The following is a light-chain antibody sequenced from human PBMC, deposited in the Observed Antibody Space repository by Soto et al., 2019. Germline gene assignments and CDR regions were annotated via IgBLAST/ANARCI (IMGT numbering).Light chain of an antibody. CDR2: AAS. CDR1: QGISTY. J-gene: IGKJ5*01. CDR3: QQLYTYPST. Sequence: DIQLTQSPSFLSASVGDRVTITCRASQGISTYLGWYQQKPGKAPKLLIYAASTLQTGVPSRFSGSGSGTEFTLTITALQPEDFATYYCQQLYTYPSTFGRGTRLEIK. V-gene: IGKV1-9*01.